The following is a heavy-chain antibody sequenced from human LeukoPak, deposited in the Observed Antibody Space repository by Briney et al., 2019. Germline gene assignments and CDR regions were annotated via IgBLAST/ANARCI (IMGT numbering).Heavy chain of an antibody. Sequence: PGASLRLSCAASGFTFSSYWMSWVRQAPGKGLEWVAYIKQDGSEKYYVDSVKGRFTITRDTAKNSPYMQMNSLRAEDTAVYYCARGLSGITMLDGGFDYWGQGTMVTVSS. CDR3: ARGLSGITMLDGGFDY. D-gene: IGHD3-10*02. CDR1: GFTFSSYW. CDR2: IKQDGSEK. J-gene: IGHJ4*02. V-gene: IGHV3-7*05.